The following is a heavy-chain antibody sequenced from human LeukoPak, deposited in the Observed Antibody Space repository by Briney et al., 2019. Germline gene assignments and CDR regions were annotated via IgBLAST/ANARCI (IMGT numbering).Heavy chain of an antibody. CDR1: GFNVSSNY. CDR3: VTSTGQQFIPYDY. V-gene: IGHV3-66*02. Sequence: GGSLRLSCAASGFNVSSNYMTWIRQAPGEGLEWVSLIYGADAAYYAESVRGRFMISRDNLKNTLFLQMNSLRVEDTAVYYCVTSTGQQFIPYDYWGRGTHVTVSS. CDR2: IYGADAA. J-gene: IGHJ4*02. D-gene: IGHD6-13*01.